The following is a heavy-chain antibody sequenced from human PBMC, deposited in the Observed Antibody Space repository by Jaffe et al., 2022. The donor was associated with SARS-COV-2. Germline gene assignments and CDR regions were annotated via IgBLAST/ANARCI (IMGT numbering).Heavy chain of an antibody. J-gene: IGHJ4*02. CDR3: ARQSNYYDDRGRTSDGGASY. Sequence: QLQLQESGPGLVKPSETLSLTCTVSGDSITTSSFYWSWIRQTPGKGPEWVASIYYSGRTFYNPSLKSRATIWIDTSRRQFSLKLSSMTAADTAVYYCARQSNYYDDRGRTSDGGASYWGQGTLVTVSS. CDR2: IYYSGRT. D-gene: IGHD3-22*01. V-gene: IGHV4-39*01. CDR1: GDSITTSSFY.